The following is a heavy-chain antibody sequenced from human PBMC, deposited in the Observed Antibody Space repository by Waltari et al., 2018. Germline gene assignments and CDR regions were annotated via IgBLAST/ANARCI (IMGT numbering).Heavy chain of an antibody. D-gene: IGHD3-22*01. V-gene: IGHV4-38-2*01. CDR2: IYHSGST. J-gene: IGHJ3*02. Sequence: QVQLQESGPGLVKPSETLSLTCAVSGYSISSGYYWGWIRQPPGKGLEWIGSIYHSGSTYYNPSLKSRVTISVDTSKNQFSLKLSSVTAADTAVYYCARRPTDSSGSPIAFDIWGQGTMVTVSS. CDR3: ARRPTDSSGSPIAFDI. CDR1: GYSISSGYY.